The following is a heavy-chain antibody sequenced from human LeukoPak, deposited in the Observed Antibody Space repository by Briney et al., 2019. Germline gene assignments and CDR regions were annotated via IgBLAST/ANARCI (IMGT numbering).Heavy chain of an antibody. D-gene: IGHD2-21*02. CDR3: ARGRLTHAFDI. CDR2: IYYSGST. CDR1: GGSISSYY. Sequence: SETLSLTCTVSGGSISSYYWSWIRQPPGKGLEWIGYIYYSGSTNYNPPLKSRVTISVDTSKNQFSLKLSSVTAADTAVYYCARGRLTHAFDIWGQGTMVTVSS. J-gene: IGHJ3*02. V-gene: IGHV4-59*01.